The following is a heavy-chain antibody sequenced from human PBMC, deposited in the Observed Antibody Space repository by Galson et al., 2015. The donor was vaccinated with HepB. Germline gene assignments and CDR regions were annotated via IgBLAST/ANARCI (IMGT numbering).Heavy chain of an antibody. V-gene: IGHV3-7*01. CDR3: ARAGPYSYDSSGYYASHFDY. J-gene: IGHJ4*02. D-gene: IGHD3-22*01. Sequence: SLRLSCAASGFTFSSYWMSWVRQAPGKGLEWVANIKQDGSEKYYVDSVKGRFTISRDNAKNSLYLQMNSLRAEDTAVYYCARAGPYSYDSSGYYASHFDYWGQGTLVTVSS. CDR1: GFTFSSYW. CDR2: IKQDGSEK.